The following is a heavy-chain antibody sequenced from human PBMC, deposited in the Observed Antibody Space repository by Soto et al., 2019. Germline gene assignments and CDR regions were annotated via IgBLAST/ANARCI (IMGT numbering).Heavy chain of an antibody. CDR1: GFTFSNYP. J-gene: IGHJ4*02. CDR3: ARESPHYFDY. V-gene: IGHV3-30-3*01. CDR2: ISYDGSNK. Sequence: VQLVESGGGVVQPGRSLRLSCAASGFTFSNYPMHWVRQAPGKGLEWVAVISYDGSNKYYADSVKGRFTISRDNSKNTLFLQMNSLRVEDTAVYYCARESPHYFDYWGQGTLVTVSS.